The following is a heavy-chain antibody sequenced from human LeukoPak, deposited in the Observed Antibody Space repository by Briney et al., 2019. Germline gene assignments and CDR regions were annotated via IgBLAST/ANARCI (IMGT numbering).Heavy chain of an antibody. J-gene: IGHJ4*02. D-gene: IGHD5-12*01. V-gene: IGHV3-21*01. CDR3: ARDLLVAIVATMAY. Sequence: GGSLRLSCAASGFTFSSYSMNWVRQAPGKGLEWVSSISSSSSYIYYADSVKGRFTISRDNAKNTLYLQMNSLRAEDTAVYYCARDLLVAIVATMAYWGKGTLVTVSS. CDR1: GFTFSSYS. CDR2: ISSSSSYI.